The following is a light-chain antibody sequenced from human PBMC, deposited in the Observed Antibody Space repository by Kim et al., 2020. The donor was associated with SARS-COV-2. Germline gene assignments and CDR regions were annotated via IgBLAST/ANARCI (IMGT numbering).Light chain of an antibody. CDR2: KTS. CDR3: QQSET. J-gene: IGKJ1*01. CDR1: QSISGW. V-gene: IGKV1-5*03. Sequence: STLSASVGDRVTITCRASQSISGWLAWYQQKPGKAPKLLIYKTSSLESGVPSRFSGSGSGTEFTLTISSLQPDDFATYYCQQSETFGQGTKVDIK.